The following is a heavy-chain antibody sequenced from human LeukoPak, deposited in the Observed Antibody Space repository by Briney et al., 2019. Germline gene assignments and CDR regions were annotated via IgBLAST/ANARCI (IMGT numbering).Heavy chain of an antibody. J-gene: IGHJ4*02. CDR3: ACRKEYSTSSVFY. CDR1: GFTFTNYV. Sequence: PGGSLRLFCGASGFTFTNYVMTWVRQPPGKGLEWLSGISVSGADTYYADSVKGRFTISRDNSKNTVSLRLNSLRAEDSAIYYCACRKEYSTSSVFYWGQGTLVTVSS. V-gene: IGHV3-23*01. CDR2: ISVSGADT. D-gene: IGHD6-6*01.